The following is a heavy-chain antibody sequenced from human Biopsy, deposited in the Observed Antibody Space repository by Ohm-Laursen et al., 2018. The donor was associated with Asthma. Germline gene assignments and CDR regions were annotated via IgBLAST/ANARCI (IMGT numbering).Heavy chain of an antibody. D-gene: IGHD3-3*02. CDR3: ARTFHFWSPYHAEHYQL. CDR2: IWYDGSNK. V-gene: IGHV3-33*01. J-gene: IGHJ1*01. CDR1: GFTFSSYG. Sequence: SLRLSCSASGFTFSSYGMHWVRQAPGKGLEWVAVIWYDGSNKYYIDSVKGRFTISRDNSKNALYLQMNSLRAEDTAVYCCARTFHFWSPYHAEHYQLWGQGTLVTVPS.